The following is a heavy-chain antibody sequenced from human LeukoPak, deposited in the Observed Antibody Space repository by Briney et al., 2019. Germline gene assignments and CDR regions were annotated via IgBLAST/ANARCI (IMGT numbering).Heavy chain of an antibody. CDR1: GGSISSSSYY. CDR2: IYYSGST. Sequence: SETLSLTCTVSGGSISSSSYYWGWIRQPPGKGLEWIGSIYYSGSTYYNPSLKSRVTISVDTSKNQFSLKLSSVTAADTAVYYCARGEVYYGEVMYYWGQGTLVTVSS. V-gene: IGHV4-39*01. CDR3: ARGEVYYGEVMYY. D-gene: IGHD4-17*01. J-gene: IGHJ4*02.